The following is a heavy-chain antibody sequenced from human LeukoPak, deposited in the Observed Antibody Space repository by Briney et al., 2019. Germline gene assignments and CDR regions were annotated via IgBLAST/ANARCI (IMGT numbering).Heavy chain of an antibody. Sequence: GGSLRLSCEASGFTFSSYWMHWVRQAPGKGLVWVSRINSDGSFTNYADSVKGRFTISRDNAKNTLYLQMNSLRAEDTAVYYCAREFGSSRYFDYWGQGIPVTVSS. CDR1: GFTFSSYW. J-gene: IGHJ4*02. D-gene: IGHD2-15*01. V-gene: IGHV3-74*01. CDR2: INSDGSFT. CDR3: AREFGSSRYFDY.